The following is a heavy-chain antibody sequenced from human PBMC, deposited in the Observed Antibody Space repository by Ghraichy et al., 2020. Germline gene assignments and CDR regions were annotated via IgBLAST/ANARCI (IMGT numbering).Heavy chain of an antibody. Sequence: GESLNISCAASGFTFSGYWMHWVHQAPGKGLVWVSRIKSDGSSTSYADSVKGRFTVSRDNARNTLYLQMNSLQAEDTAVYFCARSDYFDYWGQGTLVTVSS. CDR1: GFTFSGYW. J-gene: IGHJ4*02. V-gene: IGHV3-74*01. CDR2: IKSDGSST. CDR3: ARSDYFDY.